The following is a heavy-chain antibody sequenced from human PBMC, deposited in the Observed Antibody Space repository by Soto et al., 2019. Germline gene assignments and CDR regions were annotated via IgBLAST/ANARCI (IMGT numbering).Heavy chain of an antibody. J-gene: IGHJ4*02. CDR1: GFSFSSYA. V-gene: IGHV3-23*01. CDR2: FSAGGRT. CDR3: AKESMPEHYGDTLFDY. Sequence: EVQLLESGGGLVQPGGSLRLSCAASGFSFSSYALSWVRQAPGKGLEWVSTFSAGGRTYYADSVKGRFTIAKDTSTNTLRLQASSLRAEDTAVYYCAKESMPEHYGDTLFDYWGQGTRVTVSS. D-gene: IGHD4-17*01.